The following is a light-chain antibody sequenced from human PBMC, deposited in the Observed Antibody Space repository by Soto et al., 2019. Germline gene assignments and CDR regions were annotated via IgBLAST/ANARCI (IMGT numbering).Light chain of an antibody. CDR3: QQSYSTPLT. J-gene: IGKJ4*01. Sequence: DIQLTQSPSFLSASVGDRVTITCRASQGISSYLAWYQQKPGKAPKLLIYAASTLQSGVPSRFTGSGSGTEFTLTIRSLQPEDFATYYCQQSYSTPLTFGGGTKVDIK. CDR1: QGISSY. V-gene: IGKV1-9*01. CDR2: AAS.